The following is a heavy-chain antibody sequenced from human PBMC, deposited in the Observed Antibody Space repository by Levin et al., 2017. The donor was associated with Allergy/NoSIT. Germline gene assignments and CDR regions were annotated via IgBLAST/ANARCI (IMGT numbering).Heavy chain of an antibody. V-gene: IGHV4-34*01. Sequence: PGGSLRLSCAIYGGSFRGYYWSWIRQPPGKGLEWIGEITHSGSTNYNPSLKSRVTISIDTSKNQFSLKLRSVTAAHPAVYYCANSGRHYCSNTSCDWLPSWFDPWGQGALVTVSS. D-gene: IGHD2-2*01. J-gene: IGHJ5*02. CDR2: ITHSGST. CDR3: ANSGRHYCSNTSCDWLPSWFDP. CDR1: GGSFRGYY.